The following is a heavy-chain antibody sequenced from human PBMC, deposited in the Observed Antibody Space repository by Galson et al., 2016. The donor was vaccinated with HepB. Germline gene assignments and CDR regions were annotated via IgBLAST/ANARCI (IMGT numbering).Heavy chain of an antibody. J-gene: IGHJ4*02. D-gene: IGHD5-24*01. CDR1: GFTFSSYG. CDR3: AASPRGWLQHDF. V-gene: IGHV3-33*01. CDR2: IWYDGSNE. Sequence: SLRLSCAASGFTFSSYGMHWVRQAPGKGLEWVAVIWYDGSNEYYPDSVQGRFTISRDNSKNTLYLQMNSLRVEDTAVYYCAASPRGWLQHDFWGQGTLVTVAS.